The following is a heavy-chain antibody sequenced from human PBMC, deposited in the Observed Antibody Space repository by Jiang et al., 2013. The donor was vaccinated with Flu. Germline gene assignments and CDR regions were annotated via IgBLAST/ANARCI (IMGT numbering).Heavy chain of an antibody. CDR3: ARMGLTNRDFDY. J-gene: IGHJ4*02. D-gene: IGHD1-14*01. CDR2: IDWDDDK. Sequence: KPTQTLTLTCTFSGFSLSTSGVCVSWIRQPPGKPLEWLARIDWDDDKYYSASLKTRLTISKDISKNQVVLTMTNMDPVDTATYYCARMGLTNRDFDYWGQGTLVTVSS. V-gene: IGHV2-70*11. CDR1: GFSLSTSGVC.